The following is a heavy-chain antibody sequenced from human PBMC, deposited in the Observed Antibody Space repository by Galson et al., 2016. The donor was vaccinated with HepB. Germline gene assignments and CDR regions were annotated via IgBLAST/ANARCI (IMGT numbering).Heavy chain of an antibody. D-gene: IGHD1-7*01. CDR3: ARDNWNFDYWFDP. CDR1: GYTFIGYY. J-gene: IGHJ5*02. V-gene: IGHV1-2*02. Sequence: SVKVSCKASGYTFIGYYIHWVRQAPGQGLEWMGWINPNSDGTNYAQKFQGRVTMTRDTSISTVYMELSRLRSDDTAMYYCARDNWNFDYWFDPWGQGTLVTVSS. CDR2: INPNSDGT.